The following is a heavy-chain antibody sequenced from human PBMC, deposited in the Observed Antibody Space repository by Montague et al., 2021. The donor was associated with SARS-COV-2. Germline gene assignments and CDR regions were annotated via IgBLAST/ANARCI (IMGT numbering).Heavy chain of an antibody. D-gene: IGHD6-19*01. CDR1: GASISSANDY. V-gene: IGHV4-61*09. CDR3: ARDRRGMAMAGRAYYYYYMDV. CDR2: ISTSGSS. Sequence: TLSLTCSVSGASISSANDYWTWIRQPAGKGLEWIGHISTSGSSSRNPSLKSRVTIILDTSKQQFSLELTSVTAADTAVYYCARDRRGMAMAGRAYYYYYMDVWGKGTTVTVSS. J-gene: IGHJ6*03.